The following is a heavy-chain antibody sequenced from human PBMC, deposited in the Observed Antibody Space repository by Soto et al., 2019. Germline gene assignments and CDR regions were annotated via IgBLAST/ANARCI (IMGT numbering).Heavy chain of an antibody. J-gene: IGHJ5*02. V-gene: IGHV3-74*01. CDR3: VRDGHCITTSSYGNWFDP. Sequence: EVQLVESGGGLVQPGGSLRLSCVASGFTFSTYWMHWIRQVPGKGLEWVSRINSDASHTYYADSVKGRFTISRDNAKNTLHLETNSPRAADSVVDCCVRDGHCITTSSYGNWFDPWRQRTRVPVSS. CDR2: INSDASHT. D-gene: IGHD3-22*01. CDR1: GFTFSTYW.